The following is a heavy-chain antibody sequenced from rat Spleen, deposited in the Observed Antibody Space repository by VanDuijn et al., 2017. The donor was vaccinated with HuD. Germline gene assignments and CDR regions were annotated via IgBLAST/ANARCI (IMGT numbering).Heavy chain of an antibody. Sequence: QVQLKESGPGLVQPSQTLSLTCTVSGFSLTSYNVHWVRQPTGEGLEWMGVVWTAGSTDYNSALKSRLSISRDTSKSQVFLKMNSLQTDDTAIYYCTRDRDTTGIPDYWGQGVMVTVSS. CDR3: TRDRDTTGIPDY. J-gene: IGHJ2*01. CDR1: GFSLTSYN. D-gene: IGHD1-9*01. CDR2: VWTAGST. V-gene: IGHV2-30*01.